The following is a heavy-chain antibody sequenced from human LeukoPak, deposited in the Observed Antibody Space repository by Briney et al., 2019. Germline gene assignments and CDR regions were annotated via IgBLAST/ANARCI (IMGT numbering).Heavy chain of an antibody. CDR1: GYTFTSYY. CDR3: ARAPGQQWLVIDY. J-gene: IGHJ4*02. Sequence: ASVKVSCKASGYTFTSYYMHWVRQAPGQGLEWMGIINPSGGSTSYAQKFQGRVTMTRDTSTSTVYMELSRLRSDDTAVYYCARAPGQQWLVIDYWGQGTLVTVSS. D-gene: IGHD6-19*01. V-gene: IGHV1-46*01. CDR2: INPSGGST.